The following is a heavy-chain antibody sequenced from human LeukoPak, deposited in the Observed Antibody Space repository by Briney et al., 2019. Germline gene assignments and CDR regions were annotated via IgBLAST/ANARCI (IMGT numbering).Heavy chain of an antibody. V-gene: IGHV1-69*13. CDR2: IIPIFGTA. J-gene: IGHJ5*02. CDR1: GGTFSSYA. Sequence: SVKVSCKASGGTFSSYAISWVRQAPGQGLEWMGGIIPIFGTANYAQKFQGRVTITADESTSTAYMELSSLRSEDTAVYYCAREGQLELLGWFDPWGQGTLVTVSS. D-gene: IGHD1-7*01. CDR3: AREGQLELLGWFDP.